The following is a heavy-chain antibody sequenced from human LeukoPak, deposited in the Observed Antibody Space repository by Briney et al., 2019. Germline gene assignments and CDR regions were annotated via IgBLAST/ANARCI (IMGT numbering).Heavy chain of an antibody. V-gene: IGHV3-30*18. CDR1: GFTFSSYG. CDR3: AKDLSDIVVVPAANY. CDR2: ISYVGSNK. Sequence: GGSLRLSCAASGFTFSSYGMHWVRQAPGKGLEWVAVISYVGSNKYYADSVKGRFTISRDNSKNTLYLQMNSLRAEDTAVYYCAKDLSDIVVVPAANYWGQGTLVTVSS. D-gene: IGHD2-2*01. J-gene: IGHJ4*02.